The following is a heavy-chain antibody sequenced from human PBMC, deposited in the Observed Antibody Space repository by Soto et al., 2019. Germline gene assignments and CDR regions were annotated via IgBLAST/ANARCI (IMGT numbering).Heavy chain of an antibody. J-gene: IGHJ6*02. D-gene: IGHD3-10*01. CDR3: AKDIAGNYYGSGSYYIYYYYGMDV. CDR1: GFRFTDYW. V-gene: IGHV3-9*01. CDR2: ISWNSGSI. Sequence: SLRLSCAASGFRFTDYWMNWVRQATGKGLEWVPGISWNSGSIGYADSAKGRFTISRDNAKNSLYLQRNSLRAEDTALYYCAKDIAGNYYGSGSYYIYYYYGMDVWGQGTTVTVSS.